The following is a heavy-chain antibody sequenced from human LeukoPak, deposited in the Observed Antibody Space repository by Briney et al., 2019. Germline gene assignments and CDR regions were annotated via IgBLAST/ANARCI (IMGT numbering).Heavy chain of an antibody. V-gene: IGHV3-49*03. Sequence: GGSLRLSCTASGFTFGDYAMSWFRQAPGKGLEWVGFIRSKAYGGTTEYAASVKGRFTISRDDSKSIAYLQMNSLKTEDTAVYYCTRDIGLPWFGELRYFDYWGQGTLVTVSS. CDR1: GFTFGDYA. J-gene: IGHJ4*02. D-gene: IGHD3-10*01. CDR3: TRDIGLPWFGELRYFDY. CDR2: IRSKAYGGTT.